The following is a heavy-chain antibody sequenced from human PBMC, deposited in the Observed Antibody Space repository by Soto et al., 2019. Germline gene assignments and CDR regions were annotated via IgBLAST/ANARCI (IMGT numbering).Heavy chain of an antibody. V-gene: IGHV4-39*01. J-gene: IGHJ6*02. D-gene: IGHD3-22*01. CDR2: IYYSGST. CDR3: ARRLYYDSSGFEGGGMDV. Sequence: SGTLSLTCTVSGGSISSSSYYWGWIRQPPGKGLEWIGSIYYSGSTYNPSLKSRVTISVDTSKNQFSLKLSSVTAADTAVYYCARRLYYDSSGFEGGGMDVWGQGTTVT. CDR1: GGSISSSSYY.